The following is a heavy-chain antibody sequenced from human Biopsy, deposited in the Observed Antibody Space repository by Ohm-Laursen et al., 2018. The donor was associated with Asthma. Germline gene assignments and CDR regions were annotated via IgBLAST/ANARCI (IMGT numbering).Heavy chain of an antibody. CDR2: INSVLGTT. V-gene: IGHV1-69*13. J-gene: IGHJ4*02. CDR1: GGTFNTYV. Sequence: VASVTVSCKSLGGTFNTYVIGWARQAPGQGLEWMGGINSVLGTTTYPQKFQDRVTITADDSTSTVYMELSSLRSEDTAVYYCARKAGSCISRTCYSLDFWGQGTLVTVSS. D-gene: IGHD2-2*01. CDR3: ARKAGSCISRTCYSLDF.